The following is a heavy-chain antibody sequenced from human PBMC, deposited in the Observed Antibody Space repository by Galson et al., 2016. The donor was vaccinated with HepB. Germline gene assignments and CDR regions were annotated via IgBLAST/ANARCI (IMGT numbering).Heavy chain of an antibody. CDR1: GYTFTNYN. Sequence: SVKVSCKASGYTFTNYNINWVRQAPGQGLEWMGWVNPNSGDTGYAQKFQGTVTMTRNTSISTAYMELSSLRTEDTAVYFCARDPGLRNGMGGWGKGTTVTVSS. J-gene: IGHJ6*04. CDR2: VNPNSGDT. CDR3: ARDPGLRNGMGG. D-gene: IGHD4-17*01. V-gene: IGHV1-8*01.